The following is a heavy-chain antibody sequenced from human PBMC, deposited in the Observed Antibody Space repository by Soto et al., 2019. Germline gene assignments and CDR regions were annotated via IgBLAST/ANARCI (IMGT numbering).Heavy chain of an antibody. V-gene: IGHV1-2*04. CDR3: ARGAYSGYDLEDPNYYPSYGMDV. D-gene: IGHD5-12*01. CDR1: GYTFTGYY. Sequence: ASVKVSCKASGYTFTGYYMHWVRQAPGQGLEWMGWINPNSGGTNYAQKFQGWVTMTRDTSISTAYMELSRLRSDDTAVYYCARGAYSGYDLEDPNYYPSYGMDVWGQGTTGTVSS. CDR2: INPNSGGT. J-gene: IGHJ6*02.